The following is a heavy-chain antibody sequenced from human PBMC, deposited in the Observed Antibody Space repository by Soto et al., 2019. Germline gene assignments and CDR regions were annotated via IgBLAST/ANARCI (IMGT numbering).Heavy chain of an antibody. J-gene: IGHJ4*02. CDR2: ISSSSSSI. D-gene: IGHD6-19*01. CDR1: GFTFSTYS. Sequence: EVQLVESGGGFVQPGGSLRLSCAASGFTFSTYSMNWVRQAPGKGLEWVSYISSSSSSIYYADSVKGRFTISRDNAKNSLYLQMNSLRAEDTAVYYCARDIAVDLDYWGQVNLVTVCS. V-gene: IGHV3-48*01. CDR3: ARDIAVDLDY.